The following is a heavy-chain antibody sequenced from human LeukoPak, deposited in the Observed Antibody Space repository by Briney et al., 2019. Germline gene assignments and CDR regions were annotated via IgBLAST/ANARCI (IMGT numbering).Heavy chain of an antibody. CDR2: ISSSSSTI. CDR3: ARDSLMVRGTFDY. D-gene: IGHD3-10*01. V-gene: IGHV3-48*01. Sequence: PGGSLRLSCAASGFTFSSYSMNWVRQAPGKGLEWVSYISSSSSTIYYADSVEGRFTISRDNAKNSLYLQMNSLRAEDTAVYYCARDSLMVRGTFDYWGQGTLVTVSS. J-gene: IGHJ4*02. CDR1: GFTFSSYS.